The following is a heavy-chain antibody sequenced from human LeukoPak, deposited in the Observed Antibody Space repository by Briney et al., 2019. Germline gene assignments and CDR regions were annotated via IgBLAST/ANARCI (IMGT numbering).Heavy chain of an antibody. J-gene: IGHJ2*01. CDR1: GGSISSYY. CDR2: IYYSGST. CDR3: ARSGGSTVTTRYFDL. V-gene: IGHV4-59*08. D-gene: IGHD4-17*01. Sequence: PSETLSLTCTVSGGSISSYYWSWIRQPPGKGLEWIGYIYYSGSTNYNPSLKSRVTISVDTSKNQISLKLSSVTAADTAVYYCARSGGSTVTTRYFDLWGRGTLVTVSS.